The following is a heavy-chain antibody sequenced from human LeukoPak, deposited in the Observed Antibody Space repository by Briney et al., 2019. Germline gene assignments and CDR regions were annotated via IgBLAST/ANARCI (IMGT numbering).Heavy chain of an antibody. CDR3: ARAPVWTGYYYYMDV. J-gene: IGHJ6*03. CDR2: MNPNSGNT. CDR1: GYTFTSYD. D-gene: IGHD3/OR15-3a*01. V-gene: IGHV1-8*03. Sequence: ASVTVSCKASGYTFTSYDINWVRQATGQGLEWMGWMNPNSGNTGYAQKFQGRVTINRNTSISTAYMELSSLRSEDTAVYYCARAPVWTGYYYYMDVWGKGTTVTVSS.